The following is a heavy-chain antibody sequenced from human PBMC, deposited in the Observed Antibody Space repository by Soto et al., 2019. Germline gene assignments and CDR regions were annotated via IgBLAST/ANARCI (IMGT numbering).Heavy chain of an antibody. J-gene: IGHJ4*02. V-gene: IGHV3-74*01. CDR3: TSDTFGARDS. Sequence: EVQLVESGGGFVQPGGSLRLSCAASGFTFTNYWMHWVRQAPGKGLVWVSRIDPYDTGITYADSVKGRFTISRDNAKNTLYLQMNSLRAEDTAVYYCTSDTFGARDSWGQGTLVTVSS. CDR1: GFTFTNYW. CDR2: IDPYDTGI. D-gene: IGHD2-15*01.